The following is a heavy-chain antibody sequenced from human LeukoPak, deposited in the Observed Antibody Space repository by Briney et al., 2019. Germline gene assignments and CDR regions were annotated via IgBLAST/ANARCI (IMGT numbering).Heavy chain of an antibody. CDR3: ARGTTMIVLPNAFDI. Sequence: PGGSLRLSCAASGFTFSTYEMNWVRQAPGKGLEWISHISSSGSTIYYGDSVKGRFTISRDNAKKSLYLQMNSLRAEDTAVYYCARGTTMIVLPNAFDIWGQGTVVTVSS. CDR2: ISSSGSTI. CDR1: GFTFSTYE. V-gene: IGHV3-48*03. D-gene: IGHD3-22*01. J-gene: IGHJ3*02.